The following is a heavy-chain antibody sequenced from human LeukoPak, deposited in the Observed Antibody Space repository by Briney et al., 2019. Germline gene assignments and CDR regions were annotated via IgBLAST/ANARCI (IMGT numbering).Heavy chain of an antibody. V-gene: IGHV1-2*02. D-gene: IGHD3-10*01. J-gene: IGHJ4*02. CDR1: GYTFTGYY. Sequence: ASVKVSCKASGYTFTGYYIHWVRQAPGQGLEWMGWIYPNSGGTNYAPKFQGRVTMTRDTSISTAYMELSRLQSDDTAVYYCAREFQRGWDYWGQGTLVPVSS. CDR3: AREFQRGWDY. CDR2: IYPNSGGT.